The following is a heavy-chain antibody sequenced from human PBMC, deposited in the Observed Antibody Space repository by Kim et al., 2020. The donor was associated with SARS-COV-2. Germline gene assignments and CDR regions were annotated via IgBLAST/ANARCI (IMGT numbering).Heavy chain of an antibody. D-gene: IGHD3-10*01. CDR2: INHSGST. CDR1: GGSFSGYY. J-gene: IGHJ5*02. V-gene: IGHV4-34*01. Sequence: SETLSLTCAVYGGSFSGYYWSWIRQPPGKGLEWIGEINHSGSTNYNPSLKSRVTISVDTSNNQFSLKLSSVTAADTAVYYCARAKAYYYGSGSYYRWFDPWGQGTLVTVSS. CDR3: ARAKAYYYGSGSYYRWFDP.